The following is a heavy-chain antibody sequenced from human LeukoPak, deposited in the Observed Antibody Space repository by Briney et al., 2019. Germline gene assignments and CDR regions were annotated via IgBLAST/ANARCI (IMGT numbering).Heavy chain of an antibody. CDR1: GLTFSSSW. Sequence: GGSLRLSCAVSGLTFSSSWMGWVRQAPGKGLEWVASINPDGNKKYSADSVKGRFTISRDNAENSLYLQMNSLRVEDTAFYYCARDLAYGRLDYWGQGMLVTVSS. V-gene: IGHV3-7*01. D-gene: IGHD3-16*01. J-gene: IGHJ4*02. CDR2: INPDGNKK. CDR3: ARDLAYGRLDY.